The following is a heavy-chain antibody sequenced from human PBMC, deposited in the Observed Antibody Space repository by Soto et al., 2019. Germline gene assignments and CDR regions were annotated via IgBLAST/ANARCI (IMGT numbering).Heavy chain of an antibody. J-gene: IGHJ4*02. Sequence: EVQLLESGGGLVQPGGSLRLSCAASGFTFSSYGMSWVRQAPGKGLEWVSSITGSAGSTYYADSVKGRFTISRDNSKNRLYLQMNSLRAEDTAVYYCARDRNRWLRFDLGYWGQGTLVTVSS. D-gene: IGHD5-12*01. V-gene: IGHV3-23*01. CDR2: ITGSAGST. CDR1: GFTFSSYG. CDR3: ARDRNRWLRFDLGY.